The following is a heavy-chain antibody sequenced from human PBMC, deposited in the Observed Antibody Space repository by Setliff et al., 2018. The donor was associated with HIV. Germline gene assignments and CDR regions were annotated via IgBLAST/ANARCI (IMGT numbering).Heavy chain of an antibody. CDR2: IYYSGNT. D-gene: IGHD1-7*01. V-gene: IGHV4-39*02. CDR1: GGSISSSFYY. Sequence: SETLSLTCTVSGGSISSSFYYWGWIRQPPGKGLEWIGSIYYSGNTYYNPSLKSRVTKSVDTSKNHFSLKLSSVTAADTAVYCCASSPRKTGTTSAWGQGTLVTVS. J-gene: IGHJ5*02. CDR3: ASSPRKTGTTSA.